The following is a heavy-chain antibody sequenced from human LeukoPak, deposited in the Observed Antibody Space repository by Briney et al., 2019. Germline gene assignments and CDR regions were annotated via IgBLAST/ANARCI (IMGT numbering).Heavy chain of an antibody. V-gene: IGHV1-69-2*01. CDR3: ARGSRSFDWLRSYFDF. CDR1: GYTFNDYY. Sequence: ASAKVSCKASGYTFNDYYIHWVQQAPGKGLEWMGRVDLEDGDTIYAEKFQGRVTITADTSTDTAFMDLSSLTSFDTAVYYCARGSRSFDWLRSYFDFWGQGTLVSVSP. D-gene: IGHD3-9*01. CDR2: VDLEDGDT. J-gene: IGHJ4*02.